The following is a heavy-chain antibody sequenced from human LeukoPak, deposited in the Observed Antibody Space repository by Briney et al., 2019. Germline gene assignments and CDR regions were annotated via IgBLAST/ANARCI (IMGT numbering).Heavy chain of an antibody. D-gene: IGHD1-26*01. CDR2: IYPGDSDT. CDR1: GYSFTSYW. V-gene: IGHV5-51*01. J-gene: IGHJ6*02. Sequence: GESLKISCKGSGYSFTSYWIGWVRQMPGKGLEWMGIIYPGDSDTRYSPSFQGQVTISADKSISTAYLQWSSLKASDTAMYYCARFSREWEPYYGMDVWGQGTTVTVSS. CDR3: ARFSREWEPYYGMDV.